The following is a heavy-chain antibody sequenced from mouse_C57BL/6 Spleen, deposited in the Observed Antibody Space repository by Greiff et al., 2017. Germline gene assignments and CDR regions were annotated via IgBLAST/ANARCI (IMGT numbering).Heavy chain of an antibody. CDR3: ARSGYNNLYAMDY. J-gene: IGHJ4*01. CDR2: IDPSDSYT. V-gene: IGHV1-69*01. CDR1: GYTFTSYW. D-gene: IGHD2-5*01. Sequence: QVQLQQPGAELVMPGASVKLSCKASGYTFTSYWMHWVKQRPGQGLEWIGEIDPSDSYTNYNQKFKGKSTLTVDKSSSTAYMQLSSLTSEDSAVYYCARSGYNNLYAMDYWGQGTSVTVSA.